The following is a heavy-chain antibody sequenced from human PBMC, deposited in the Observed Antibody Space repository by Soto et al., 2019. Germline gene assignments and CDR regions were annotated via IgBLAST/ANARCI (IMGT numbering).Heavy chain of an antibody. J-gene: IGHJ6*02. V-gene: IGHV1-18*01. CDR2: INGYNGNT. CDR1: GYTFTRSG. D-gene: IGHD3-16*01. CDR3: ARMGDVPYYYYGMDV. Sequence: QVQLVQSGAEVKKPGASVKVSCKASGYTFTRSGISWVRQAPGQGPEWMGWINGYNGNTNYAQKFQGRITMTTDTPTSTAYMELRSLRSDDTAVYYCARMGDVPYYYYGMDVWGQGTTVIVSS.